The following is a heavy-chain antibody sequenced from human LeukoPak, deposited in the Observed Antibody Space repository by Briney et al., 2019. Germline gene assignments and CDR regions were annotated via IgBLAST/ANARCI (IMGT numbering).Heavy chain of an antibody. CDR2: IIDDGGST. V-gene: IGHV3-23*01. CDR3: VKPNDSGWWMFDY. Sequence: GGSLRLSCAASGFTFNRNVMSWVRQAPGKGLEWVSAIIDDGGSTYYADSVKVRFSISRDNSKNTVYLQMNSLRAEDTAIYYRVKPNDSGWWMFDYWGQGTLVTVSS. J-gene: IGHJ4*02. D-gene: IGHD6-13*01. CDR1: GFTFNRNV.